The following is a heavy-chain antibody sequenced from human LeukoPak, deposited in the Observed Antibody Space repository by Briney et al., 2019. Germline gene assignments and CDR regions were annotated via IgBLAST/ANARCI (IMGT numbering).Heavy chain of an antibody. CDR1: GFIFSGAW. CDR3: ARIMNSSPDY. D-gene: IGHD6-13*01. V-gene: IGHV3-7*01. CDR2: IKEDGSEK. J-gene: IGHJ4*02. Sequence: GGSLRLSCAASGFIFSGAWMSWVRQAPGKGLEWVANIKEDGSEKHYVDSVNGRFTISRDNAKNSVYLQMNSLRAEDTAVYYCARIMNSSPDYWGQGTLVTVSS.